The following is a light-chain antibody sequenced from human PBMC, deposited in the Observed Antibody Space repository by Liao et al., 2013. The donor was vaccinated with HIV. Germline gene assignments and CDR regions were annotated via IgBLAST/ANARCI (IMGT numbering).Light chain of an antibody. J-gene: IGLJ1*01. CDR2: KDI. Sequence: SYELTQPSSVSVSPGQTARITCSGDVLATKYARWIQQKTGQAPVVIIHKDIERPSGIPERFSGSTSGTTVTLTISGAQVEDEADYYCQAWDSSTYYVFGTGTKVTVL. CDR1: VLATKY. CDR3: QAWDSSTYYV. V-gene: IGLV3-27*01.